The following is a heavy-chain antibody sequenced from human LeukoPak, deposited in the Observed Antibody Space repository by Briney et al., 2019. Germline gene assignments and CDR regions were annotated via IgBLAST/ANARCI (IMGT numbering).Heavy chain of an antibody. J-gene: IGHJ4*02. Sequence: GGSLRLSCAASGFIFSRYDMHWVRQAPGKGLEWVAYVRYDGSNKYYADSVKGRFTISRDDSRNTLYLQTNNLRAEDTAVYYCAKDRGTARSTHFDYWGQGTLVTVSS. CDR2: VRYDGSNK. D-gene: IGHD3-10*01. CDR1: GFIFSRYD. V-gene: IGHV3-30*02. CDR3: AKDRGTARSTHFDY.